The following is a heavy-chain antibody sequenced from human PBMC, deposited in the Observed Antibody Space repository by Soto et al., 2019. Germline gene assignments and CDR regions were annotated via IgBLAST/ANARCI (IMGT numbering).Heavy chain of an antibody. CDR2: VSAYNRNT. V-gene: IGHV1-18*04. Sequence: QVRLVQSGLEVKKPGASVRLSCKTSGYTFTNYGVTWVRQAPGQGLEWMGWVSAYNRNTNYAQKFEDRVIMTTDTSTRTAYLELRNLKSDDTAVYYCAGERKWEPLLYWGEGTLVTVS. CDR3: AGERKWEPLLY. CDR1: GYTFTNYG. D-gene: IGHD1-26*01. J-gene: IGHJ4*02.